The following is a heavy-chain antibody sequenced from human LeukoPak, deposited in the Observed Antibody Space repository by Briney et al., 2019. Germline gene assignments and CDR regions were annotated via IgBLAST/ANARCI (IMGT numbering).Heavy chain of an antibody. CDR2: INPSGGST. Sequence: RASVKVSCKASGYTFTSYYMHWVRQAPGQGLEWMGIINPSGGSTSYAQKFQGRVTMTRDTSTSTVYMELSSLRSEDTAVYYCARKQKSSQQLPSFAAFDIWGQGTMVTVSS. CDR1: GYTFTSYY. V-gene: IGHV1-46*01. D-gene: IGHD6-13*01. CDR3: ARKQKSSQQLPSFAAFDI. J-gene: IGHJ3*02.